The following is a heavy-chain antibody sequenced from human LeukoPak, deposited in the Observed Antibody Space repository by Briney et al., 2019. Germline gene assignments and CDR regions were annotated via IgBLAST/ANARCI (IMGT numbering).Heavy chain of an antibody. Sequence: GGSLRLSCAASGFTFSSYDMRWVRQAPGKGREWVSAISGSGGITYYADLGKGLLTISRDNSKNTLYLQMNSLRAEHTAVYYCAKPPGLYGMDVWGQGTTVTVSS. J-gene: IGHJ6*02. CDR3: AKPPGLYGMDV. CDR2: ISGSGGIT. CDR1: GFTFSSYD. V-gene: IGHV3-23*01.